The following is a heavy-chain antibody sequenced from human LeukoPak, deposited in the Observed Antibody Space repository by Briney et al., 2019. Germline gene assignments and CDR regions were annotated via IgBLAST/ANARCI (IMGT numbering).Heavy chain of an antibody. Sequence: GASVKVSCKASGYTFTSYAMNWVRQAPGQGLEWMGWINTNTGNPTYAQGFTGRFVFSLDTSVSTAYLQISSLKAEDTAVYYCATLSWGYDILTGDYWGQGTLVTVSS. CDR2: INTNTGNP. CDR1: GYTFTSYA. D-gene: IGHD3-9*01. CDR3: ATLSWGYDILTGDY. V-gene: IGHV7-4-1*02. J-gene: IGHJ4*02.